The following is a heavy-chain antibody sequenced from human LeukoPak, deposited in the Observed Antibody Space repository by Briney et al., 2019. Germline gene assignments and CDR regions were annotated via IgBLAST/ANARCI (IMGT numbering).Heavy chain of an antibody. J-gene: IGHJ4*02. CDR3: ARSKPVAGILDY. D-gene: IGHD6-19*01. CDR1: GGTFSSYA. V-gene: IGHV1-69*01. CDR2: IIPIFGTA. Sequence: SVTVSCTASGGTFSSYAISWVRQAPGQGLEWMGGIIPIFGTANYAQKFQGRVTITADESTSTAYMELSSLRSEDTAVYYCARSKPVAGILDYWGQGTLVTVSS.